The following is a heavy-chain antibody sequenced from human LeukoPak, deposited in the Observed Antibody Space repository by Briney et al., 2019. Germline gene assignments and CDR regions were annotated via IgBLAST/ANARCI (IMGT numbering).Heavy chain of an antibody. Sequence: GGSLRLSCAASGFTFSSYGMHWVRQAPGKGLEWVAVISYDGSNKYYADSVKGRFTISRDNSKNTLYLQMNSLRAEDTAVYYCARDRLLGYYYMDVWGKGTTVTVSS. CDR2: ISYDGSNK. V-gene: IGHV3-30*19. CDR1: GFTFSSYG. CDR3: ARDRLLGYYYMDV. D-gene: IGHD5-18*01. J-gene: IGHJ6*03.